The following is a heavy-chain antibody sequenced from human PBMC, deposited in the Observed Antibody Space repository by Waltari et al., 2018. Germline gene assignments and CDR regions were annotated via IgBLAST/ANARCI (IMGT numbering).Heavy chain of an antibody. V-gene: IGHV3-33*01. Sequence: QVQLVESGGGGVQSGRSLRLSCVGSGFTFTNHGMNWVRQAPGKGIGGVAVVWCDGSNKNYVVSVKGRFTISRDNSKNTMYLEMNRLRAEDTAVYCCARGDGGSGLGASDIWGQGTMVTVSS. CDR3: ARGDGGSGLGASDI. D-gene: IGHD3-3*01. CDR2: VWCDGSNK. J-gene: IGHJ3*02. CDR1: GFTFTNHG.